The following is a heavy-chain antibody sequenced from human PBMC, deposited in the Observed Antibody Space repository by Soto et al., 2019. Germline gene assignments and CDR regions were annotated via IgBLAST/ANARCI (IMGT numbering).Heavy chain of an antibody. J-gene: IGHJ4*01. CDR3: ARKVRDYNFDY. CDR2: INPDSGGT. V-gene: IGHV1-2*02. D-gene: IGHD4-17*01. CDR1: GYTLTDYY. Sequence: QVQLVQSGAEVKRPGASVKVSCKASGYTLTDYYMNWVRQAPGQGLEWMGWINPDSGGTKYAQKFQGRVTMTRDTSISTAYLELSRLRSDDTAVYYCARKVRDYNFDYWGHGTLVTVSP.